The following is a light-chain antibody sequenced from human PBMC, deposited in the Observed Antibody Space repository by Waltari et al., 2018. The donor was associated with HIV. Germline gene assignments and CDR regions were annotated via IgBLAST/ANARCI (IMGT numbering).Light chain of an antibody. J-gene: IGLJ2*01. CDR3: GTWENGLQSGML. V-gene: IGLV1-51*01. Sequence: QSVLTQPPSISAAPGQTVTISCSGSSSNVETNYVSWYQLRRGAAPILVLYNAYRRPAWRPDRSSASKSGTSATLAITGRQTWNEADYYCGTWENGLQSGMLFGGGTKLTVL. CDR2: NAY. CDR1: SSNVETNY.